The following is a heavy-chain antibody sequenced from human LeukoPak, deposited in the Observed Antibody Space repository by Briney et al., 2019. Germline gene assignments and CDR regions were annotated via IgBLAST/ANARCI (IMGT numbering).Heavy chain of an antibody. Sequence: SQTLSLTRTVSGGSISSGDYYWSWIRQPPGKGLEWIGYIYYSGSTYYNPSLKSRVTISVDTSKNQFSLKLSSVTAADTAVYYCAGYEYSSTNFDYWGQGTLVTVSS. D-gene: IGHD6-6*01. CDR1: GGSISSGDYY. V-gene: IGHV4-30-4*08. CDR2: IYYSGST. CDR3: AGYEYSSTNFDY. J-gene: IGHJ4*02.